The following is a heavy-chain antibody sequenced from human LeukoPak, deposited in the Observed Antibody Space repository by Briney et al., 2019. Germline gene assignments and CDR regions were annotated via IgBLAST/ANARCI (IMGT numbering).Heavy chain of an antibody. CDR3: AGEVGGSWFDP. J-gene: IGHJ5*02. D-gene: IGHD1-26*01. V-gene: IGHV4-61*02. CDR1: GGSISSGSHY. Sequence: PSETLSLTCTVSGGSISSGSHYWSWIRQPAGKGLEWIGRIYTSGNTNYNPSLKSRVTISLDTSKNQFSLNPSSVTAADTAVYYCAGEVGGSWFDPWGLGTLVTVSS. CDR2: IYTSGNT.